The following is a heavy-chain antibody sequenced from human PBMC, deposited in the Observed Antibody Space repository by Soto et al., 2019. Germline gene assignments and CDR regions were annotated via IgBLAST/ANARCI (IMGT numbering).Heavy chain of an antibody. Sequence: LSLTCDVSGGSIDNSHSFWGWVLQPPARGLEFLGSVYYRGGTYYNPSLKSPDTVSVDTSKNQEFLRVRSVTAADAAMYYCVGVVEAVTRHSDFCSRGNGIVVSVSS. D-gene: IGHD3-3*01. CDR3: VGVVEAVTRHSDFCS. CDR1: GGSIDNSHSF. J-gene: IGHJ5*01. CDR2: VYYRGGT. V-gene: IGHV4-39*01.